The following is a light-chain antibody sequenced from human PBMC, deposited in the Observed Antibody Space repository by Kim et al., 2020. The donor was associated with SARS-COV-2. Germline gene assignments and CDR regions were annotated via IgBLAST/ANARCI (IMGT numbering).Light chain of an antibody. CDR2: GAS. CDR3: QQYHNWPFT. CDR1: LSVNSN. J-gene: IGKJ3*01. Sequence: VSPGEGAILSCRASLSVNSNLAWYQQKPGQAPRLLIYGASTRATVIPARFSGGGSGTDFTLTISSLQSEDFAVYYCQQYHNWPFTFGPGTKVDIK. V-gene: IGKV3-15*01.